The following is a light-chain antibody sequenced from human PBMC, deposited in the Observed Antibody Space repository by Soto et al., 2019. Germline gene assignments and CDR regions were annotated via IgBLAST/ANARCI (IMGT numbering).Light chain of an antibody. CDR3: GSYTSSSTLLWV. Sequence: QSALTQPASVSGSPGQSITISCTGTSSDVGGYNYVSWYQQHPGKAPKLMIYEVSNRPSGVSNRFSGSKSGNTASLTISGLQAEDEADYYCGSYTSSSTLLWVFGTGTKLTVL. CDR1: SSDVGGYNY. CDR2: EVS. J-gene: IGLJ1*01. V-gene: IGLV2-14*01.